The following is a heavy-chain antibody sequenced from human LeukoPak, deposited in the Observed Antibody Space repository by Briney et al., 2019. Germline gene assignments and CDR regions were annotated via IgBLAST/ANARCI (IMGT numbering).Heavy chain of an antibody. Sequence: ASVKVSCKASGYTFTGYYMHWVRQAPGQGLEWMGWISAYNGNTNHAQKFQGRVTMTTDTSTSTAYMELRSLRSDDTAVYYCAREYCSSTSCYGVDYWGQGTLVTVSS. D-gene: IGHD2-2*01. CDR2: ISAYNGNT. CDR3: AREYCSSTSCYGVDY. V-gene: IGHV1-18*04. J-gene: IGHJ4*02. CDR1: GYTFTGYY.